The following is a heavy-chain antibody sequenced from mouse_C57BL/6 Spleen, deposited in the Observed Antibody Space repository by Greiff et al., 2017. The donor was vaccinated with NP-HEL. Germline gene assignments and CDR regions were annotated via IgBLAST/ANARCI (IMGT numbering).Heavy chain of an antibody. CDR1: GYTFTDYE. CDR2: IVPVTGGT. Sequence: VQLQQSGAELVRPGASVTLSCKASGYTFTDYEMHWVKQTPVHGLEWIVAIVPVTGGTAYNQKFKGKAILTADKSSSTAYMELRSLTSEDSAVYYCTKSYSNYMDWYFDVWGTGTTVTVSS. V-gene: IGHV1-15*01. D-gene: IGHD2-5*01. J-gene: IGHJ1*03. CDR3: TKSYSNYMDWYFDV.